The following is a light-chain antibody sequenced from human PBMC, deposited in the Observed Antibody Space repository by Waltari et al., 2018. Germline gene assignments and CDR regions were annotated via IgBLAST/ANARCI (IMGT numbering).Light chain of an antibody. CDR3: QVWDDTNNSGV. CDR1: NIESKS. Sequence: YVVTQPPSVSVAPGKTARLTCGGENIESKSVNWYQQKPGQAPVLVMFYDRDRPSGIPERCSGSNSGNTATLTISWVEARDEADYHCQVWDDTNNSGVFGGGTKLNVL. CDR2: YDR. J-gene: IGLJ3*02. V-gene: IGLV3-21*04.